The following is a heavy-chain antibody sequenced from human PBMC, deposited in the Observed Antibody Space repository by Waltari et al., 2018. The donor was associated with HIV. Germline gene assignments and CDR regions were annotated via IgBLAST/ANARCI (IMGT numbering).Heavy chain of an antibody. CDR1: AVSIGTGSYS. J-gene: IGHJ6*02. Sequence: QVLLQESGPGRLKPSETLSLPCGVSAVSIGTGSYSWTWVRHSPGRAMEWIGRVYNSGNTNYSPSLRGRVTISIDTSKNQFSLNLNSVTAADTAVYFCARDHAVVLSSNPRQSVYYYYGMDVWGQGTTVTVSS. V-gene: IGHV4-61*02. CDR2: VYNSGNT. CDR3: ARDHAVVLSSNPRQSVYYYYGMDV. D-gene: IGHD3-22*01.